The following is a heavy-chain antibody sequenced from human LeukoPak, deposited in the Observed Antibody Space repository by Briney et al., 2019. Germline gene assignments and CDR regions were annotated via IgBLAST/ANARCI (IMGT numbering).Heavy chain of an antibody. D-gene: IGHD3-22*01. CDR1: GGSFSGYY. J-gene: IGHJ6*03. V-gene: IGHV4-34*01. CDR2: INHSGST. Sequence: PSETLSLTCAVYGGSFSGYYWSWIRQPPGKGLEWIGEINHSGSTNYNPSLKSRVTISVDTSKNQFSLKLSSVTAADTAVYYCARGPMIVVGNCYYYYMDVWGKGTTVTVSS. CDR3: ARGPMIVVGNCYYYYMDV.